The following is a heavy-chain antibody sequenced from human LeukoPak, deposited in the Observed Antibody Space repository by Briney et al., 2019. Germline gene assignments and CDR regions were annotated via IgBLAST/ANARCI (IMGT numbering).Heavy chain of an antibody. J-gene: IGHJ4*02. CDR2: IIPIFGTT. Sequence: GASVKVSCKASGGTFSGYAVNWVRQAPGQGLEWMGGIIPIFGTTDYAQKFQGRVTITTDESTSTAYMELSSLRSEDTAVYYCARGAAAGTGNFDYWGQGTLVTVSS. D-gene: IGHD6-13*01. CDR1: GGTFSGYA. CDR3: ARGAAAGTGNFDY. V-gene: IGHV1-69*05.